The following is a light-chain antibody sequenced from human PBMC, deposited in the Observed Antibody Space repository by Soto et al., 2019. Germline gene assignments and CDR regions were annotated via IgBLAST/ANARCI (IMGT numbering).Light chain of an antibody. Sequence: EIVMTQSPATLSVSPGEGATLSCRASQSVSSNLAWYQQKPGQAPRLLIYGASSRATGVPDRFSASGSGTDFTLTISSLEPEDFGVYYCQQHSNWPLTFGGGTKVDIK. CDR3: QQHSNWPLT. CDR1: QSVSSN. CDR2: GAS. V-gene: IGKV3D-15*01. J-gene: IGKJ4*01.